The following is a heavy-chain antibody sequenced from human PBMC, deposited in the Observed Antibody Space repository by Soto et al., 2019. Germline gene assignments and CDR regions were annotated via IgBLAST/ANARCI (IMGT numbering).Heavy chain of an antibody. CDR1: GGSISSYY. V-gene: IGHV4-59*01. Sequence: LSLTCTVSGGSISSYYWSWIRQPPGKGLEWIGYIYYSGSTNYNPSLKSRVTISVDTSNNQFSLKLSSVTAADTAVYYCARDRRWFDPWGQGTLVTVSS. J-gene: IGHJ5*02. CDR2: IYYSGST. CDR3: ARDRRWFDP.